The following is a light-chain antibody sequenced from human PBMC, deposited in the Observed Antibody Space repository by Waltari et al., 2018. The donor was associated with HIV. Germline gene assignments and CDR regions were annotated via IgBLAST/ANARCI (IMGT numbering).Light chain of an antibody. V-gene: IGKV1-5*03. Sequence: DIQMTQSPSTLSASVGDRITITCRASQSISSWLAWYQQKPGKAPKLLIYKASSLQSGVPSRFSGRGSGTEFTLTITNLQPDDFATYDCQQYNDNPYTFGQGTKLEIK. CDR2: KAS. CDR1: QSISSW. CDR3: QQYNDNPYT. J-gene: IGKJ2*01.